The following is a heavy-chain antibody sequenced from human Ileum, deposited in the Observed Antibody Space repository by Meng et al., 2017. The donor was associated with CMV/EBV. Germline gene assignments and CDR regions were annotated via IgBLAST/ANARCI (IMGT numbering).Heavy chain of an antibody. CDR2: ISPNGVRT. V-gene: IGHV3-23*01. J-gene: IGHJ4*02. CDR1: GYTFDSYA. CDR3: AKPSGGFAPFDY. D-gene: IGHD4-23*01. Sequence: GESLRLSCAAFGYTFDSYAMSWVRQAPGKGLEWVSGISPNGVRTYYADSVKGRFTISRDNSKNTLSLQMNSLTAKDTAVYYCAKPSGGFAPFDYWGQGALVTVSS.